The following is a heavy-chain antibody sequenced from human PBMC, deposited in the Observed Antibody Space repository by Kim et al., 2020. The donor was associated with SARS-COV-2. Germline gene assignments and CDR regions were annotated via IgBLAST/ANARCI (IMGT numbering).Heavy chain of an antibody. V-gene: IGHV3-30*18. CDR3: AKSSPLGYSSDFDY. J-gene: IGHJ4*02. CDR2: ISYDGSNK. D-gene: IGHD6-19*01. Sequence: GGSLRLSCAASGFTFSSYGMHWVRQAPGKGLEWVAVISYDGSNKYYAESVKGRFTISRDNSKNTLYLQMNSLRAEDTAVYYCAKSSPLGYSSDFDYWGQGTLVTVSS. CDR1: GFTFSSYG.